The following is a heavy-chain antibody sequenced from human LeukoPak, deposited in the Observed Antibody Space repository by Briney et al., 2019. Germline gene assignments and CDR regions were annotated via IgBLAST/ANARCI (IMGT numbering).Heavy chain of an antibody. V-gene: IGHV3-48*01. CDR2: ISSSGSTI. CDR3: ARDDLGTSYFYYGMDV. J-gene: IGHJ6*02. Sequence: GGSLRLSCAASGFTFSSYSMNRVRQAPGKGLEWVSYISSSGSTIYYADSVKGRFTISRDNAKNSLYLQMNSLRAEDTAVYYCARDDLGTSYFYYGMDVWGQGTTVTVSS. D-gene: IGHD3/OR15-3a*01. CDR1: GFTFSSYS.